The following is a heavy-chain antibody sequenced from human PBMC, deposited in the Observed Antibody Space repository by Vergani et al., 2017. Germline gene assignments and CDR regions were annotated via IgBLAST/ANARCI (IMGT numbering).Heavy chain of an antibody. CDR2: IYYSGST. Sequence: QVQLQESGPGLVKPSQTLSLTCTVSGGSISSGGYYWSWIRQHPGKGLEWIGYIYYSGSTYYNPSLKSRVTISVDTSKNQFSLKLSSVTAADTAVYYCARDEGVRWELPPGIYYYYYYGMDVWGQGTTVTVSS. CDR1: GGSISSGGYY. D-gene: IGHD1-26*01. V-gene: IGHV4-31*03. CDR3: ARDEGVRWELPPGIYYYYYYGMDV. J-gene: IGHJ6*02.